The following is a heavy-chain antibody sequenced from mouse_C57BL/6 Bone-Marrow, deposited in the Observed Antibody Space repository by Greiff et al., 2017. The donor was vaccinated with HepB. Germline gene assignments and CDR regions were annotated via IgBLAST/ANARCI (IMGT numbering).Heavy chain of an antibody. Sequence: EVQVVEPGAGLVKPGGSLKLSCAASGFTFSSYAMSWVRQTPEKRLEWVAYISSGGGDNYYADTVKGRFTFSRDNARNTLYMQMSSLKSEDTAMYYCAREGDIYGYGAGFAYWGQGTRVTVSA. CDR2: ISSGGGDN. CDR1: GFTFSSYA. D-gene: IGHD2-2*01. CDR3: AREGDIYGYGAGFAY. V-gene: IGHV5S21*01. J-gene: IGHJ3*01.